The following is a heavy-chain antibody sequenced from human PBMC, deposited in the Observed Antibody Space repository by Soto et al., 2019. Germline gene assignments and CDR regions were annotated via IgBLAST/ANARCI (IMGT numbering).Heavy chain of an antibody. CDR3: ARHTDFRGAFQH. Sequence: QLQLQESGPGLVKPSETLSLTCTVSGGSISSSSYYWGWIRQPPGKGLEWIGSIYYSGSTYYNPSLKSRVTISVDTSKNQFSLKLSSVTAADTAVYYCARHTDFRGAFQHWGQGTLVTVSS. V-gene: IGHV4-39*01. CDR2: IYYSGST. J-gene: IGHJ1*01. D-gene: IGHD3-3*01. CDR1: GGSISSSSYY.